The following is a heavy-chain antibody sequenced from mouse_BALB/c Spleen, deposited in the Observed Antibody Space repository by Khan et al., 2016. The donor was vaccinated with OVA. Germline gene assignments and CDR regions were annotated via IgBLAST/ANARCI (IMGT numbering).Heavy chain of an antibody. CDR3: ARHGSTSWLAY. Sequence: VQLQQSGPELMKPGASVKISCKASGYSFSTYYIHWVTRSHGKTLEWIGYIDPFNGGTTYNQKFKGKATLTVDKSSSTAYMHLTSLTSEDSAVHYGARHGSTSWLAYWGQGTLVTVSA. CDR1: GYSFSTYY. D-gene: IGHD1-1*01. J-gene: IGHJ3*01. V-gene: IGHV1S135*01. CDR2: IDPFNGGT.